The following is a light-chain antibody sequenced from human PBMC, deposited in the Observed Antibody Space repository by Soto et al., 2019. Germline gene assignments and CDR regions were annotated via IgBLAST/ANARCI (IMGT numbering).Light chain of an antibody. CDR1: SSDVGGYNY. Sequence: QSALTQPRSVSGSPGQSVTISCTGTSSDVGGYNYVSWYQQHPGKAPKLMIYDVSKRPSGVPDRFSGSKSSNTASLTISGLQAEDEADYYCCSYAGSLHVVFGGGTKLTVL. J-gene: IGLJ2*01. CDR2: DVS. V-gene: IGLV2-11*01. CDR3: CSYAGSLHVV.